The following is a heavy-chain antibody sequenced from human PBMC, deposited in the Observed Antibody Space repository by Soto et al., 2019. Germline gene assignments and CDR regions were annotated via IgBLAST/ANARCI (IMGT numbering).Heavy chain of an antibody. CDR3: ARDDLGYCSGGSCYSYYYYMDV. Sequence: GGSLRLSCAASGFTFSSYSMNWVRQAPGKGLEWVSYISSSSSTIYYADSVKGRFTIYRDNAKNSLYLQMNSLRAEDTAVYYCARDDLGYCSGGSCYSYYYYMDVWGKGTTVTVSS. CDR2: ISSSSSTI. V-gene: IGHV3-48*01. J-gene: IGHJ6*03. D-gene: IGHD2-15*01. CDR1: GFTFSSYS.